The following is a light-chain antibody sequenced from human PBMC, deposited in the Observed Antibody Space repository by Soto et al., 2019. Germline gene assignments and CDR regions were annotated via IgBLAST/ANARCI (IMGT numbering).Light chain of an antibody. CDR1: NSNIGAGYD. J-gene: IGLJ1*01. CDR3: QSYDSRLSADV. V-gene: IGLV1-40*01. CDR2: TNN. Sequence: QSALVQPPSVSGAPGQRVTISCTGSNSNIGAGYDVHWYLQLPGTAPKLLVYTNNNRPSGVPDRFSGSKSGTSASLAITGLQAEDEADYYCQSYDSRLSADVFGTGTKVTVL.